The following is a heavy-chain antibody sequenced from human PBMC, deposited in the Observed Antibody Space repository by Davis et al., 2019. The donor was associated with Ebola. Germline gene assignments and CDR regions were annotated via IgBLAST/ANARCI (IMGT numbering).Heavy chain of an antibody. CDR3: ARNLFGVVINYYYYYYMDV. CDR2: IIPIFGTA. V-gene: IGHV1-69*13. J-gene: IGHJ6*03. CDR1: GGTFSSYA. D-gene: IGHD3-3*01. Sequence: SVKVSCKASGGTFSSYAISWVRQAPGQGLEWMGGIIPIFGTANYAQKFQGRVTITADESTSTAYMELSSLRSEDTAVYYCARNLFGVVINYYYYYYMDVWGKGTTVTVSS.